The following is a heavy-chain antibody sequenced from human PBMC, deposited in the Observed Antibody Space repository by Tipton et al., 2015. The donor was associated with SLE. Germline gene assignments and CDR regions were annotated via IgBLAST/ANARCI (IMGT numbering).Heavy chain of an antibody. CDR1: GFTFSSYA. CDR3: AKGKMVGATIFDY. J-gene: IGHJ4*02. Sequence: SLRLSCAASGFTFSSYAMSWVRQAPGKGLEWVSAISGSGGSTYYADSVKGRFTISRDNSNNTLYLQMNSLRAEDTAVYYCAKGKMVGATIFDYWGQGTLVTVSS. D-gene: IGHD1-26*01. V-gene: IGHV3-23*01. CDR2: ISGSGGST.